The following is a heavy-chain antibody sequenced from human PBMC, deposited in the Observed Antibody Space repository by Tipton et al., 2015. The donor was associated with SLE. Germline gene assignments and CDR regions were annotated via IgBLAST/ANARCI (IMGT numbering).Heavy chain of an antibody. CDR3: ARDHSSITMMLVVRAPYRMDV. CDR1: GFTFSDYY. Sequence: SLRLSCAASGFTFSDYYMSWIRQAPGKGLEWVSYISSSGSTIYYADSVKGRFTISRDNAKNSLYLQMRSLRSEDTAVYYCARDHSSITMMLVVRAPYRMDVWGQGTTVTVSS. J-gene: IGHJ6*02. D-gene: IGHD3-22*01. V-gene: IGHV3-11*04. CDR2: ISSSGSTI.